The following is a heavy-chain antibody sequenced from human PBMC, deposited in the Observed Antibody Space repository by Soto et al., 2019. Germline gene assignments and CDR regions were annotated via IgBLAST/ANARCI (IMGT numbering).Heavy chain of an antibody. CDR3: VRDRPHNWFDP. CDR1: GFTFNSHW. J-gene: IGHJ5*02. CDR2: IGNDGSGT. Sequence: EVQVVESGGGSVQPGGSLRLSCAASGFTFNSHWMHWVRQVPGKGPVWVARIGNDGSGTIYADSVKGRFTISRDNAKNTVYLEMNSLRVEDTAVYYCVRDRPHNWFDPWGQGTLVTVSS. V-gene: IGHV3-74*01.